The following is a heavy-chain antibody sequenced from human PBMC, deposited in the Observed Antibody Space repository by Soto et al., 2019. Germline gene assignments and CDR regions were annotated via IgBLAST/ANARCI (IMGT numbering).Heavy chain of an antibody. CDR3: ARVSSMYYYGSGSYFDY. CDR2: ISSSSSYI. Sequence: EVQLVESGGGLVKPGGSLRLSCAASGFTFSSYSMNWVRQAPGKGLEWVSSISSSSSYIYYADSVKGRFTISRDNAKNSLDLQMNSLRAEDTAVYYCARVSSMYYYGSGSYFDYWGQGTLVTVSS. CDR1: GFTFSSYS. J-gene: IGHJ4*02. D-gene: IGHD3-10*01. V-gene: IGHV3-21*01.